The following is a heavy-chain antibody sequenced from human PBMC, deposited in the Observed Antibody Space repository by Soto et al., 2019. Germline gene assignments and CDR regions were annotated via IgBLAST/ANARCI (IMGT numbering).Heavy chain of an antibody. CDR2: IFHSGST. CDR1: GGSVSSYY. D-gene: IGHD1-26*01. Sequence: SETLSLTCTVSGGSVSSYYWSWIRQPPGKGLEWIGEIFHSGSTHYNPSLKTRVTISVDKSKNQFSLKLSSVTAADTAVYYCARVYSGSYSDYWGQGTLVTVSS. J-gene: IGHJ4*02. V-gene: IGHV4-59*02. CDR3: ARVYSGSYSDY.